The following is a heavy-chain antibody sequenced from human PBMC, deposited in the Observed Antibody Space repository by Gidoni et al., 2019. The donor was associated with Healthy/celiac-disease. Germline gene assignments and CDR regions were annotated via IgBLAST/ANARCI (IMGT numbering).Heavy chain of an antibody. CDR1: GFTFSSYV. CDR3: ARDRLKPLRFLETRPDYYMDV. Sequence: QVQLVESGGGVVQPGRSLRLSCAASGFTFSSYVMHWVRQAPGKGLEWVAVIWYDGSNKYYADSVKGRFTISRDNSKNTLYLQMNSLRAEDTAVYYCARDRLKPLRFLETRPDYYMDVWGKGTTVTVSS. J-gene: IGHJ6*03. D-gene: IGHD3-3*01. V-gene: IGHV3-33*01. CDR2: IWYDGSNK.